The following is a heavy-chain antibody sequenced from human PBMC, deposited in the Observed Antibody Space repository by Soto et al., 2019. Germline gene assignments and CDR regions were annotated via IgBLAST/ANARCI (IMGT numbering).Heavy chain of an antibody. J-gene: IGHJ6*02. D-gene: IGHD2-15*01. V-gene: IGHV4-34*01. CDR2: VNHSGST. Sequence: SETLSLTCAVYGGSFSGYYWSWIRQPPGNGQEWNGEVNHSGSTNYKPTLKSRVTKSVAKSKNQYSLKLRSATAAVTAVYYCVRGKLDFVVVVAATSYYGMDVWGQGTTVT. CDR1: GGSFSGYY. CDR3: VRGKLDFVVVVAATSYYGMDV.